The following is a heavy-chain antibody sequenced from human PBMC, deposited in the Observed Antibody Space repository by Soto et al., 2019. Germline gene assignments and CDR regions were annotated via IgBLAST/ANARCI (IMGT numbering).Heavy chain of an antibody. CDR2: ISSDGSTK. V-gene: IGHV3-30-3*01. CDR3: ATGVISRPLSHFPY. CDR1: GFTFSSYA. Sequence: QVQLVESGGGVVQPGRSLRLSCAASGFTFSSYAMHWVRQAPGKGLEWVAVISSDGSTKFHADSVKGRFTISRDNSNNTLYPQMIALRAEPAAVYYCATGVISRPLSHFPYWGQETLVTFSS. J-gene: IGHJ4*02. D-gene: IGHD2-21*02.